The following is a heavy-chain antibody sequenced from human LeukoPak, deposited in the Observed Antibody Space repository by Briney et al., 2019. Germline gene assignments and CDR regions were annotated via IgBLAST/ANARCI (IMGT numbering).Heavy chain of an antibody. CDR3: ARGRAVVTPSGFDY. Sequence: PSETLSLTCTVSGYSISSGYYWSWIRQPPGKGLEWIGYIYHSGSTYYNPSLKSRVTISVDRSKNQFSLKLSSVTAADTAVYYCARGRAVVTPSGFDYWGQGTLVTVSS. CDR2: IYHSGST. D-gene: IGHD4-23*01. V-gene: IGHV4-38-2*02. CDR1: GYSISSGYY. J-gene: IGHJ4*02.